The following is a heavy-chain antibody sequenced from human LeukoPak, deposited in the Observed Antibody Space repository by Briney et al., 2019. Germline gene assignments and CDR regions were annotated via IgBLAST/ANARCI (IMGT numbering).Heavy chain of an antibody. V-gene: IGHV4-61*02. D-gene: IGHD3-10*01. Sequence: SQTLSLTCTVSGGSISSGSYYWSWIRQPAGKGLEWIGRIYTTGSTNYNPSLKSRVTISVDTSENQFSLNLSSVTAADTAVYYCARVSFGSGYYCYMDVWGKGTTVTVSS. CDR1: GGSISSGSYY. J-gene: IGHJ6*03. CDR2: IYTTGST. CDR3: ARVSFGSGYYCYMDV.